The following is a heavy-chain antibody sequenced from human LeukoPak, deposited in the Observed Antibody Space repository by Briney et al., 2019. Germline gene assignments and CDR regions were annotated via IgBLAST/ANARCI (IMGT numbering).Heavy chain of an antibody. D-gene: IGHD6-19*01. J-gene: IGHJ4*02. CDR1: GLTFSSYA. CDR3: AKDGMGIAVAGTIFDY. Sequence: PGGSLRLSCAASGLTFSSYAMSWVRQAPGKGLEWVSGISGSGGSTYNADSVKGRFTISRDNSKNTLYLQMNSLRAEDTALYYCAKDGMGIAVAGTIFDYWGQGTLVTVSS. CDR2: ISGSGGST. V-gene: IGHV3-23*01.